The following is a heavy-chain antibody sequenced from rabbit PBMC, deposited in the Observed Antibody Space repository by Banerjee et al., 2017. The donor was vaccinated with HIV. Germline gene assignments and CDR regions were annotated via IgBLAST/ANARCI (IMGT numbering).Heavy chain of an antibody. V-gene: IGHV1S45*01. CDR3: ARDDAGLVGYDWDL. CDR1: GFSFSNKYV. CDR2: INTSTGNT. D-gene: IGHD4-2*01. J-gene: IGHJ4*01. Sequence: QEQLEESGGDLVKPEGSLTLTCTASGFSFSNKYVMCWVRRAPGKGLEWIACINTSTGNTVYASWAKGRFTISKTSSTTVTLQMTSLTAADTATYFCARDDAGLVGYDWDLWGPGTLVTVS.